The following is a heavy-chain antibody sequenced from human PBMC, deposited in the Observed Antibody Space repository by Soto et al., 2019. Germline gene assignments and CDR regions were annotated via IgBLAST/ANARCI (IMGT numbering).Heavy chain of an antibody. Sequence: QVQLVQSGAEVKKPGSSVKVSCKASGGTFSSYAISWVRQAPGQGLEWMGGIIPIFGTANHAQKFQGRVTITADESTSTAYMELSSLRSEDTAVYYCARDSGYSSSWHGGWFDPWGQGTLVTVSS. CDR1: GGTFSSYA. CDR2: IIPIFGTA. V-gene: IGHV1-69*01. CDR3: ARDSGYSSSWHGGWFDP. J-gene: IGHJ5*02. D-gene: IGHD6-13*01.